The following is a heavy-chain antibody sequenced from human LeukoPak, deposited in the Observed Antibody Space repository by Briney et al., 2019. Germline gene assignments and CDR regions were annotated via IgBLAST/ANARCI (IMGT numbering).Heavy chain of an antibody. CDR1: GGSFSGYY. CDR2: INHSGST. J-gene: IGHJ4*02. CDR3: AREDTAMVFDY. D-gene: IGHD5-18*01. V-gene: IGHV4-34*01. Sequence: SETLSLTCAVYGGSFSGYYWSWVRQPPGRGLEWIGEINHSGSTNYNPSLKSRVTISVDTSKNQFSLKLSSVTAADTAVYYCAREDTAMVFDYWGQGTLVTVSS.